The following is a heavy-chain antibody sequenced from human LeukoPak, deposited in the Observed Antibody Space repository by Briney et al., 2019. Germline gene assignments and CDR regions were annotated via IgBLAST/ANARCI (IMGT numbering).Heavy chain of an antibody. J-gene: IGHJ4*02. D-gene: IGHD2-15*01. Sequence: GASVKVSCKASGYTFTGYYMHWVRQAPGQGLGWMGWIDPNSGGTNYAQKFQGRVTMTRDTSISTAYMELSRLRSDDTAVYYCARDFDCSGGSCYSDWGQGTLVTVSS. CDR3: ARDFDCSGGSCYSD. CDR1: GYTFTGYY. V-gene: IGHV1-2*02. CDR2: IDPNSGGT.